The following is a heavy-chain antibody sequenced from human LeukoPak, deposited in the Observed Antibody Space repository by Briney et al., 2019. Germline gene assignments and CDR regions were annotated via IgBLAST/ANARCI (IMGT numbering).Heavy chain of an antibody. J-gene: IGHJ4*02. CDR1: GLTFSSYA. Sequence: PGGSLRLSCAASGLTFSSYAMSWVRQAPGKELEWVSAISGSGGSTYYADSVKGRFTISRDNSKNTLYLQMNSLRAEDTAVYHCAKDPHLTGYYYFDYWGQGTLVTVSS. CDR2: ISGSGGST. CDR3: AKDPHLTGYYYFDY. V-gene: IGHV3-23*01. D-gene: IGHD3-9*01.